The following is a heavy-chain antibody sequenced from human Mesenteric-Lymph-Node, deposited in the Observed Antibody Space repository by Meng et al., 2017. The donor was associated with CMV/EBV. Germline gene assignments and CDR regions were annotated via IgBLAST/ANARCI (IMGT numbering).Heavy chain of an antibody. CDR1: GGTFSSYA. CDR3: ARDFTAFNYFDP. Sequence: CKAFGGTFSSYAISWVRQAPGQGLEWMGLINPSGGSTSYAQKFQGRVAMTRDTSTSTVYMELSSLRSEDTAVYYCARDFTAFNYFDPWGQGTLVTVSS. CDR2: INPSGGST. V-gene: IGHV1-46*01. D-gene: IGHD4-11*01. J-gene: IGHJ5*02.